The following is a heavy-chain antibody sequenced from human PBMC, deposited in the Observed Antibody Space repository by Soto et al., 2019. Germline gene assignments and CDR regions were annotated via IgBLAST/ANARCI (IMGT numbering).Heavy chain of an antibody. CDR1: GYTFTNYA. Sequence: ASVKVSCKASGYTFTNYAMHWVRQAPGQRLEWMGWINAGNGNTKYSQKFQGRVTITRDTSASTAYMELSSLRSEDTAVYYCARDSGSGYDPNWFDPWGQGTLVTVSS. J-gene: IGHJ5*02. CDR2: INAGNGNT. CDR3: ARDSGSGYDPNWFDP. D-gene: IGHD5-12*01. V-gene: IGHV1-3*01.